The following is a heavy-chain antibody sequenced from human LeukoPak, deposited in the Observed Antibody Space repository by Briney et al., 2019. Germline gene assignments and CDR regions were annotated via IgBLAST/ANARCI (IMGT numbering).Heavy chain of an antibody. D-gene: IGHD5-24*01. J-gene: IGHJ4*02. CDR1: GGSISSYY. Sequence: KPSDTLFLTNTVAGGSISSYYCSWIRQPAGKRLELIGRIYTSGSTNYNPSLQSRVTMSVDTSKSQFSLKLSTLTASDTAVYYCAGDGYNYDYWGQGTLVTVSS. CDR2: IYTSGST. CDR3: AGDGYNYDY. V-gene: IGHV4-4*07.